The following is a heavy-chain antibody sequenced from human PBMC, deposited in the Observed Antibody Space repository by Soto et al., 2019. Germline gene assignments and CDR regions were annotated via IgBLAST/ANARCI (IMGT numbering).Heavy chain of an antibody. Sequence: TSETLSLTCTVSGGSISSYYWSWVRQAPGKGLEWVSVIYSGGSTYYADSVKGRFTISRDNSKNTLYLQMNSLRAEDTAVYYCARTMEYYYGMDVWGQGTTVTVSS. CDR2: IYSGGST. CDR3: ARTMEYYYGMDV. CDR1: GGSISSYY. V-gene: IGHV3-53*01. D-gene: IGHD1-1*01. J-gene: IGHJ6*02.